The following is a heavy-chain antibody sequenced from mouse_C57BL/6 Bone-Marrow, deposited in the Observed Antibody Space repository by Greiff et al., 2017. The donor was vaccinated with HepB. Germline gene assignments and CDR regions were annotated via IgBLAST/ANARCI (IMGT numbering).Heavy chain of an antibody. Sequence: QVQLQQPGAELVKPGASVQMSCKASGYTFTSYWITWVKQRPGQGLEWIGDIYPGSGSTNYNEKFKSKATLTVDTSSSTAYMQLSSLTSEDSAVYYCARGAGYLYYFDYWGQGTTLTVSS. CDR1: GYTFTSYW. V-gene: IGHV1-55*01. J-gene: IGHJ2*01. CDR2: IYPGSGST. CDR3: ARGAGYLYYFDY. D-gene: IGHD3-2*02.